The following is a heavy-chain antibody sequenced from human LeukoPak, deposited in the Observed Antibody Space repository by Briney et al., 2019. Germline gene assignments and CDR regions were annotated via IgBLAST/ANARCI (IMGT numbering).Heavy chain of an antibody. D-gene: IGHD3-22*01. CDR1: GFTFSSYA. CDR3: ARDLRGYPY. J-gene: IGHJ1*01. Sequence: GGSLRLSCAASGFTFSSYAMNWVRQAPGKGLEWVSFVSSTSRFISYADSVKGRFTISRDNAKNSLYLQMTSLRAEDTAVYYCARDLRGYPYWGQGTLVTVSS. V-gene: IGHV3-21*01. CDR2: VSSTSRFI.